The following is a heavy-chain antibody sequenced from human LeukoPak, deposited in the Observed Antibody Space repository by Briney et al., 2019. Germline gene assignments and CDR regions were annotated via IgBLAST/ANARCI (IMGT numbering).Heavy chain of an antibody. Sequence: PSETLSLTCTVSGYSITSGFYWGWIRQSPGKGLEWIGSMYHRGTSYYNPSLKSRVTISVDTSKNQFSLKLSSVTAADTAVYYCARDLPGYGDYEAGAFDIWGQGTMVTVSS. D-gene: IGHD4-17*01. CDR1: GYSITSGFY. V-gene: IGHV4-38-2*02. CDR2: MYHRGTS. J-gene: IGHJ3*02. CDR3: ARDLPGYGDYEAGAFDI.